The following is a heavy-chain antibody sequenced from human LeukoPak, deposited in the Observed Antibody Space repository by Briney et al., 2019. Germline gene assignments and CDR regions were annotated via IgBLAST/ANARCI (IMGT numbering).Heavy chain of an antibody. D-gene: IGHD1-1*01. V-gene: IGHV4-59*01. CDR2: ISYTVTS. Sequence: SETLSLTCTVSGGSISTYYWSWILQPPGKGLEWIGYISYTVTSNYNPSLKSRVTISVDTSKNQFSLKLSSVTAADTAVYYCARVGDWNDLVYWGQGTLVTVSS. CDR3: ARVGDWNDLVY. J-gene: IGHJ4*02. CDR1: GGSISTYY.